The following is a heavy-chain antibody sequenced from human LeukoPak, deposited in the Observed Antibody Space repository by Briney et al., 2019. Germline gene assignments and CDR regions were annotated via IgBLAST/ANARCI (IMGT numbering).Heavy chain of an antibody. D-gene: IGHD2-2*01. CDR1: GYTFTSYG. CDR2: INPNSGGT. J-gene: IGHJ4*02. V-gene: IGHV1-2*02. CDR3: ARNGVPAAMYFDY. Sequence: GASVKVSCKASGYTFTSYGISWVRQAPGQGLEWMGWINPNSGGTNYAQKFQGRVTMTRDTSISTAYMELSRLRSDDTAVYYCARNGVPAAMYFDYWGQGTLVTVSS.